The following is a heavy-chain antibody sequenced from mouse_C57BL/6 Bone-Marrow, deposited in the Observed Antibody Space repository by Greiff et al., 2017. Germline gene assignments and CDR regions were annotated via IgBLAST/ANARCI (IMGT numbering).Heavy chain of an antibody. D-gene: IGHD1-1*01. CDR1: GYTFTDYY. Sequence: VHVKQSGPVLVKPGASVKMSCKASGYTFTDYYMNWVKQSHGKSLEWIGVINPYNGGTSYNQKFKGKATLTVDKSSSTAYMELNSLTSEDSAVYYCASPYGSSSYYYAMDYWGQGTSVTVSS. CDR2: INPYNGGT. V-gene: IGHV1-19*01. J-gene: IGHJ4*01. CDR3: ASPYGSSSYYYAMDY.